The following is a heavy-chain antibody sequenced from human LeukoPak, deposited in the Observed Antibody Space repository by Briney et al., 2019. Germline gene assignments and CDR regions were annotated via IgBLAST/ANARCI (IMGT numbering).Heavy chain of an antibody. D-gene: IGHD5-24*01. J-gene: IGHJ5*02. CDR2: ISSSSSTI. CDR1: GFTFSSYS. V-gene: IGHV3-48*01. Sequence: GGSLRLSCAASGFTFSSYSMNWVRQAPGKGLEWVSYISSSSSTIYYADSVKGRFTISRDNAKNSLYLQMNSLRAEDTAVYYCARDNSVRDEAWWFNPWGQGTLVTVSS. CDR3: ARDNSVRDEAWWFNP.